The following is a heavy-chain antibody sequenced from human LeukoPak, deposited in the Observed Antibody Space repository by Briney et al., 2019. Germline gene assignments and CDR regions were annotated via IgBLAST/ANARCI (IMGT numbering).Heavy chain of an antibody. J-gene: IGHJ4*02. CDR2: ISYDGSNK. V-gene: IGHV3-30-3*01. D-gene: IGHD7-27*01. Sequence: GGTLRLSCAASGFTFCSYATHWVRQAPGKGLEWVAVISYDGSNKYYADSVKGRFTISRDNSKNTLYLQMNSLRAEGTAVYYCARDPGEGYYFDYWGQGTLVTVSS. CDR1: GFTFCSYA. CDR3: ARDPGEGYYFDY.